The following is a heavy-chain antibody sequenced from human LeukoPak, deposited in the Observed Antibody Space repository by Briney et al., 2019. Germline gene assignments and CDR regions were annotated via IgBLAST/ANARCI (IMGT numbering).Heavy chain of an antibody. V-gene: IGHV3-30*04. CDR2: ISYDGSNE. CDR1: GFTFSSYV. Sequence: GGSLRLSCAASGFTFSSYVMHWVRQAPGKGLEWVAIISYDGSNEYYADSVKGRFTISRDNPKNTLYLQMNSLRAADTAVYYCARVKPYYYYMDVWGKGTTVTLSS. CDR3: ARVKPYYYYMDV. D-gene: IGHD1-14*01. J-gene: IGHJ6*03.